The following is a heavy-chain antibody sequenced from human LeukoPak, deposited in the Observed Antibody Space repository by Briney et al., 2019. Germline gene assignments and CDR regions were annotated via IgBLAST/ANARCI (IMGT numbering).Heavy chain of an antibody. Sequence: GGSLRLSCAASGFTVSSSPINWVRRAIGKGLEWVSAIGTAGDTYYPDSVKGRFTISRQNAKNSLYLQMNSLRAEDTAVYYCARVSRDFSAFDFWGQGTLVTVSS. CDR1: GFTVSSSP. CDR3: ARVSRDFSAFDF. V-gene: IGHV3-13*04. J-gene: IGHJ3*01. D-gene: IGHD5-24*01. CDR2: IGTAGDT.